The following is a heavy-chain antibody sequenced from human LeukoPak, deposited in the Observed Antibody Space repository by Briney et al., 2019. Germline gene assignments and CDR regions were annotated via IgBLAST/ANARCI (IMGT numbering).Heavy chain of an antibody. CDR1: GGSFSGYY. CDR3: ARVGITIFGVVKAVDY. V-gene: IGHV4-34*01. J-gene: IGHJ4*02. CDR2: INHSGST. Sequence: SETLSLTCAVYGGSFSGYYWSWIRQPPGKGLEWIGEINHSGSTNYNPSLKSRVTISVDTSKNQFSLKLSSVTAADTAVYYCARVGITIFGVVKAVDYWGQGTLVTVSS. D-gene: IGHD3-3*01.